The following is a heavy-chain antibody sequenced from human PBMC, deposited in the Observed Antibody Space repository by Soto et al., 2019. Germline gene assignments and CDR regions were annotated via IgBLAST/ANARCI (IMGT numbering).Heavy chain of an antibody. CDR3: AGSSGGSFQD. V-gene: IGHV3-21*01. Sequence: EVQLVESGGGLVKPGGSLRLSCAASGFTFSSYSMNWVRQAPGKGLEWVSSISSSSSYIYYADSVKGRFTISRDNAKNSLYLQMNSLRAEDTAVYYCAGSSGGSFQDWGQGTLVTVSS. CDR2: ISSSSSYI. D-gene: IGHD2-15*01. CDR1: GFTFSSYS. J-gene: IGHJ4*02.